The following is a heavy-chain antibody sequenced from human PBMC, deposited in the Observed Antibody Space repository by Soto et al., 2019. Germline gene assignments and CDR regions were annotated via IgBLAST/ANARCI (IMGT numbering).Heavy chain of an antibody. CDR2: ITSIGSYV. CDR1: GFTFSRNT. D-gene: IGHD3-3*02. J-gene: IGHJ6*02. Sequence: EVQLVESGGRLVKPGGSLRLSCVTSGFTFSRNTMNWVRQAPWKGLEWVASITSIGSYVYYADSVKGRFSASRDNANNSLSLQMNSLRPDDTAVYFCVKDEGIEAMDVWGQGTTVSVSS. CDR3: VKDEGIEAMDV. V-gene: IGHV3-21*01.